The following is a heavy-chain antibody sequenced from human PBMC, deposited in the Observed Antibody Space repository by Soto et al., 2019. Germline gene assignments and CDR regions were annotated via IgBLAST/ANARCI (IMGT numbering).Heavy chain of an antibody. D-gene: IGHD5-18*01. CDR2: ISSSSSTI. CDR3: AREESGYSYGSFDY. Sequence: GGSLRLSCAASGFTFSSYSMNWVRQAPGKGLEWVSYISSSSSTIYYADSVKGRFTISRDNAKNTLYLQMNSLRAEDTAVYYCAREESGYSYGSFDYWGQGTLVTVSS. J-gene: IGHJ4*02. CDR1: GFTFSSYS. V-gene: IGHV3-48*01.